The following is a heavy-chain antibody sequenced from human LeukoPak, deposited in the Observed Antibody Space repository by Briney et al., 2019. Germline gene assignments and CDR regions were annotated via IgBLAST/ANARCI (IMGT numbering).Heavy chain of an antibody. D-gene: IGHD5-12*01. CDR1: GGSISSHY. J-gene: IGHJ6*03. Sequence: SETLSLTCTVSGGSISSHYWSWIRQPPGKGLEWIGYIYYSGSTNYNPSLESRVTISVDTSKNQFSLKLSSVTAADTAVYYCARDHEGSGYESGSGYYYYYMDVWGKGTTVTVSS. CDR2: IYYSGST. V-gene: IGHV4-59*11. CDR3: ARDHEGSGYESGSGYYYYYMDV.